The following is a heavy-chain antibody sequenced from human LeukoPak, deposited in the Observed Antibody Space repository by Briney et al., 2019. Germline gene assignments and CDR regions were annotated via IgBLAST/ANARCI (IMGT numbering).Heavy chain of an antibody. CDR3: ARHGDVAARYDAFDI. V-gene: IGHV4-39*01. Sequence: SETLSLTCTVSGAFIRGGGVYWSWIRQPPGKGLEWIGSIYYSGSTYYNPSLKSRVTISVDTSKNQFSLKLSSVTAADTAVYYCARHGDVAARYDAFDIWGQGTMVTVSS. D-gene: IGHD6-6*01. CDR1: GAFIRGGGVY. CDR2: IYYSGST. J-gene: IGHJ3*02.